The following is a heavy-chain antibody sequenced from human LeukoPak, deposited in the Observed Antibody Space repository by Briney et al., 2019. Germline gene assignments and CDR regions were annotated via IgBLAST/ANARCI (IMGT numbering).Heavy chain of an antibody. CDR3: ARDLGELRPYYFDY. D-gene: IGHD1-7*01. J-gene: IGHJ4*02. Sequence: PGGSLRLSCAASGFTFSSYWMSWVRQAPGKGLEWVANIKQDGSEKYYVDSVKGRFTISRDNAKNSLYLQMNSLRAEDTAVYYCARDLGELRPYYFDYWGQGTLVTVSS. CDR1: GFTFSSYW. V-gene: IGHV3-7*01. CDR2: IKQDGSEK.